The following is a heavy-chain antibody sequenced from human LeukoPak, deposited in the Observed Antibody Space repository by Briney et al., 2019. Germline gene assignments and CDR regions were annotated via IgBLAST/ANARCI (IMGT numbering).Heavy chain of an antibody. CDR1: GGSISSGSYY. J-gene: IGHJ6*03. V-gene: IGHV4-61*02. D-gene: IGHD4-17*01. CDR2: IYTSGST. Sequence: SSETLSLTCTVSGGSISSGSYYWSWIRQPAGKGLEWIGRIYTSGSTNYNPSLKSRVTISVDTSKNQFSLKLSSVTAADTAVYYCVAGTVTTVYYYYYYYMDVWGKGTTVTVSS. CDR3: VAGTVTTVYYYYYYYMDV.